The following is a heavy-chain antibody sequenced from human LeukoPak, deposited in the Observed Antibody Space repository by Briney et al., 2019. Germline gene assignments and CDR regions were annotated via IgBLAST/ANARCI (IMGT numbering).Heavy chain of an antibody. V-gene: IGHV4-59*01. CDR2: IYYSGST. D-gene: IGHD3-10*01. J-gene: IGHJ3*02. CDR1: GGSIRNYY. CDR3: ARNGALPSYYYGSGSYEAFDI. Sequence: SETLSLTCTVSGGSIRNYYWSWIRQPPGKGLEWIGYIYYSGSTNYNPSLKSRVTISVDTSKNQFSLKLSSVTAADTAVYYCARNGALPSYYYGSGSYEAFDIWGQGTMVTVSS.